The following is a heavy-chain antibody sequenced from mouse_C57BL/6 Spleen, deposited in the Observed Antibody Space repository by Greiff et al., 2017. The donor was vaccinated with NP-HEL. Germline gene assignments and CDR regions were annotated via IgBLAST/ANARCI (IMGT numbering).Heavy chain of an antibody. CDR2: INPSNGGT. D-gene: IGHD1-1*01. J-gene: IGHJ2*01. CDR3: ARGGLLLRPYFDY. CDR1: GYTFTSYW. Sequence: VQLQQPGTELVKPGASVKLSCKASGYTFTSYWMHWVKQRPGQGLEWIGNINPSNGGTNYNEKFKSKATLTVDKSSSTAYMQLSSLTSEDSAVYYCARGGLLLRPYFDYWGQGTTLTVSS. V-gene: IGHV1-53*01.